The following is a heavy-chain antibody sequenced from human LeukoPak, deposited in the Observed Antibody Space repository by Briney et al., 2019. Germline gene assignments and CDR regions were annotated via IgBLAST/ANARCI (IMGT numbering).Heavy chain of an antibody. V-gene: IGHV3-48*03. J-gene: IGHJ6*02. CDR3: ANGRYCSSTSCYADYYGMDV. CDR2: ISSDGNTE. D-gene: IGHD2-2*01. CDR1: GFSLTTYP. Sequence: PGGSLRLSCAASGFSLTTYPMNWIRQVPGKGLEWVSHISSDGNTEYYADSVRVRFTMSRDNAKNSLDLHMNSLRAEDTAVYYCANGRYCSSTSCYADYYGMDVWGQGTTVTVSS.